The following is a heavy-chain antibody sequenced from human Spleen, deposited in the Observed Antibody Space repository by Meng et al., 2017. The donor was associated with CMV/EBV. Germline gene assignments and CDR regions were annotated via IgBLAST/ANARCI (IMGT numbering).Heavy chain of an antibody. CDR2: IDGRGLST. CDR3: AKDFDYYGMGV. J-gene: IGHJ6*02. CDR1: GFTFRSYA. V-gene: IGHV3-23*01. Sequence: GESLKISCVVSGFTFRSYAMTWIRQPPGKGLEWVSGIDGRGLSTYYADSVKGRFTISRDNSKNTLYLQMNSLRAEDTAVYYCAKDFDYYGMGVWGQGTTVTVSS.